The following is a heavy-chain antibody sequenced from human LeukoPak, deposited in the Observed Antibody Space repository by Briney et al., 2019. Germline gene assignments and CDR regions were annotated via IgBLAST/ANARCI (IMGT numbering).Heavy chain of an antibody. V-gene: IGHV4-59*01. CDR3: ARVHVDTRLLWFDP. CDR1: GASFSNDY. Sequence: SETLSLTCTVSGASFSNDYWSWVRQAPGKRLEWIGYIYHNGRTNYSPSLKSRITMSIDTSQNQFSLRLTSVTAADTAVYYCARVHVDTRLLWFDPWGQGTLVTVSS. J-gene: IGHJ5*02. CDR2: IYHNGRT. D-gene: IGHD5-18*01.